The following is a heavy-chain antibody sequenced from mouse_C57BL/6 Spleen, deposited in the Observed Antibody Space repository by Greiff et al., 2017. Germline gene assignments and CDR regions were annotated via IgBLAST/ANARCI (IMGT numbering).Heavy chain of an antibody. Sequence: QVQLQQSGAELVRPGTSVKVSCKASGYAFTNYLIEWVKQRPGQGLEWIGVINPGSGGTNYNEKFKGNATLTADKSSSTAYMQLSSLTSEDSAVYFCARRPYAMDYWGQGTSVTVSS. CDR2: INPGSGGT. J-gene: IGHJ4*01. CDR1: GYAFTNYL. V-gene: IGHV1-54*01. CDR3: ARRPYAMDY.